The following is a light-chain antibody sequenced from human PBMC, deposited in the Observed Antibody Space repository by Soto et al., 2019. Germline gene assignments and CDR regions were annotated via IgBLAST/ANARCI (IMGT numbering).Light chain of an antibody. CDR3: QQYRSLPLT. Sequence: DIQMTQSPSSLSASVGDRITISCQASQGISRELNWYQQKPGKGPELLIYGASNLHTGVPSRFSGSDSTSVPGTHFSLTITALQPEDVATYYCQQYRSLPLTFGGGTKVEI. CDR2: GAS. V-gene: IGKV1-33*01. J-gene: IGKJ4*01. CDR1: QGISRE.